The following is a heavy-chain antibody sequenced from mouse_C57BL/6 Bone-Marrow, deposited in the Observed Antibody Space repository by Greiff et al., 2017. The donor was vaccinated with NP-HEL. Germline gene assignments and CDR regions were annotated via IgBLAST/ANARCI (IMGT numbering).Heavy chain of an antibody. J-gene: IGHJ2*01. D-gene: IGHD6-1*01. CDR2: IYPGDGDT. CDR3: ARGESWGAFFYY. Sequence: VQRVESGPELVKPGASVKISCKASGYTFSTSWMNWMKQRPGKGLEWIGRIYPGDGDTHYSGNFEGKASLTADKSSSSAYMQLSSLTSEDSAVYFWARGESWGAFFYYRGQDTTLTVSS. V-gene: IGHV1-82*01. CDR1: GYTFSTSW.